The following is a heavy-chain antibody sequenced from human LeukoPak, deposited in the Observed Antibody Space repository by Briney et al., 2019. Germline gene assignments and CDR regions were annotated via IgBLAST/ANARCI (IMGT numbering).Heavy chain of an antibody. CDR2: INPNSGGT. CDR1: GYTFTGYY. D-gene: IGHD3-22*01. V-gene: IGHV1-2*04. J-gene: IGHJ4*02. CDR3: ARETYYYDSSGYYPASGPFDY. Sequence: ASVKVSCKASGYTFTGYYMHWVRQAPGQGLEWMGWINPNSGGTNYAQKFQGWVTMTRDTSISTAYMELSRLRSDDTAVYYCARETYYYDSSGYYPASGPFDYWGQGTLVTVSS.